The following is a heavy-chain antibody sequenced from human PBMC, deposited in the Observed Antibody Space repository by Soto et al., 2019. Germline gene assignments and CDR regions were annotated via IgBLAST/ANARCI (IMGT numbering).Heavy chain of an antibody. V-gene: IGHV1-18*01. CDR2: ISAYNGNT. D-gene: IGHD3-22*01. CDR1: GDIFTSYG. CDR3: ARDQEGITMIVGGT. Sequence: QVQLVQSGAEVKKPGASVKVSCKASGDIFTSYGISWVRQAPGQGLEWMGWISAYNGNTNYAQKFQGRVTMTTDTTTRRAYMALRSLRSDDTAVYYCARDQEGITMIVGGTWGQGTLVTVSS. J-gene: IGHJ5*02.